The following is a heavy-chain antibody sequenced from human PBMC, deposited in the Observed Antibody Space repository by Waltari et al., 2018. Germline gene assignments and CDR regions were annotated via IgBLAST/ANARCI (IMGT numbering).Heavy chain of an antibody. J-gene: IGHJ6*02. CDR2: INHSGST. Sequence: QVQLQQWGAGLLKPSEPLSLTCAVYGGSFSGYYWSWLRQPPGRGLAWIGEINHSGSTNYNPSLKSRVTISVDTSKNQFSLKLSSVTAADTAVYYCARGPGGSSWYYYYYGMDVWGQGTTVTVSS. CDR1: GGSFSGYY. V-gene: IGHV4-34*01. CDR3: ARGPGGSSWYYYYYGMDV. D-gene: IGHD6-13*01.